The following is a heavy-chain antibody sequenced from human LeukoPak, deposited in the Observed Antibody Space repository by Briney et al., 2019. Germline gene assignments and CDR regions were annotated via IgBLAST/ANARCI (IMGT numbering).Heavy chain of an antibody. CDR3: AREVGTTSRYYFHR. Sequence: GASVKVSCKASGYTFTNYAISWVRQAPGQGLEWMGWVSAYSGNTNEVQKFQGRVTMTTDTSTTTAYMELKNLRSDDTAVYYCAREVGTTSRYYFHRWGQGTLVTVSS. J-gene: IGHJ1*01. CDR1: GYTFTNYA. D-gene: IGHD2-2*01. V-gene: IGHV1-18*01. CDR2: VSAYSGNT.